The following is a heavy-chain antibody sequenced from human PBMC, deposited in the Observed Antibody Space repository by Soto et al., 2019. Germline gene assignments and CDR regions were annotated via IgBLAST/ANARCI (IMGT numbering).Heavy chain of an antibody. J-gene: IGHJ4*02. Sequence: LRLSCAASGFTFSNAWMSWVRQAPGKGLEWVGRIKSKTDGGTTDYAAPVKGRFTISRDDSKNTLYLQMNSLRAEDTAVYYCAKDSVGASTLPFDYWGQGTLVTSPQ. CDR1: GFTFSNAW. D-gene: IGHD1-26*01. CDR2: IKSKTDGGTT. CDR3: AKDSVGASTLPFDY. V-gene: IGHV3-15*01.